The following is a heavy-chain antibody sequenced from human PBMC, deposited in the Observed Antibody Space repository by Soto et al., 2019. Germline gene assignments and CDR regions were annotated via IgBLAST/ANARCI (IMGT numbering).Heavy chain of an antibody. V-gene: IGHV3-33*01. J-gene: IGHJ4*02. CDR2: IWYDGSNK. D-gene: IGHD3-22*01. CDR1: GFTFSIYG. Sequence: GSLRLSCAASGFTFSIYGMHWVRQAPGKGLEWVAVIWYDGSNKYYADSVKGRFTISRDNSKNTLYLQMNSLRAEDTAVYYCARDGARTYYYDSSGYYSGLFDYWGQGTLVTVSS. CDR3: ARDGARTYYYDSSGYYSGLFDY.